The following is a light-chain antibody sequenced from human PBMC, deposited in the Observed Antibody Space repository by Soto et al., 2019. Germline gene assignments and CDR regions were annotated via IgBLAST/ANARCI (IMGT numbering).Light chain of an antibody. V-gene: IGKV1-27*01. J-gene: IGKJ4*01. Sequence: DIQMTQSPSSLSASLGDIFTITCRASQGIGVYLAWFQQKPGKVPKLLIYAASTLQSGVPSRFSGSGSGTDFTLTISSLQPEDFATYYCQKYNSAPLTFGGGTKVEIK. CDR1: QGIGVY. CDR2: AAS. CDR3: QKYNSAPLT.